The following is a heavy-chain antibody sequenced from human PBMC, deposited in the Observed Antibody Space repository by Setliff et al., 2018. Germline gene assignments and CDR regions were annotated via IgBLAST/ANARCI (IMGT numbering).Heavy chain of an antibody. D-gene: IGHD2-21*02. Sequence: GGSLSLSCAASGFAFTSSTMNWVRQSPGKSLGWVSSISGRSDYINYLDSVKGRFTVSRDNAYNSLSLQMSSLTAQDTGVYYCVRGLHYLPVGDSWGQGTLVTVSS. J-gene: IGHJ4*02. CDR1: GFAFTSST. CDR3: VRGLHYLPVGDS. CDR2: ISGRSDYI. V-gene: IGHV3-21*01.